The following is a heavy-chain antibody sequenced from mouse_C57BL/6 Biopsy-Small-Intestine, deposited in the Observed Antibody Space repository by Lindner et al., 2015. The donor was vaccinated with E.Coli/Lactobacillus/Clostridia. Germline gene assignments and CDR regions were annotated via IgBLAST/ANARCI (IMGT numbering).Heavy chain of an antibody. D-gene: IGHD2-4*01. J-gene: IGHJ3*01. CDR1: GYAFSSSW. CDR3: ARDDYDGFAY. CDR2: IYPGDGDT. Sequence: QLQESGPELVKPGASVKISCKASGYAFSSSWMNWVKQRPGKGLEWIGRIYPGDGDTNYNGKFKGKATLTADKSSSTAYMQLSSLTSEDSAVYFCARDDYDGFAYWGQGTLVTVSA. V-gene: IGHV1-82*01.